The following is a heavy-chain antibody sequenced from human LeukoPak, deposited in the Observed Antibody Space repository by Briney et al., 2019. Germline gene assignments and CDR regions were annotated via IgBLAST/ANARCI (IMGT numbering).Heavy chain of an antibody. D-gene: IGHD2-8*01. CDR3: AKENGFCLNDLCPNDAFDM. V-gene: IGHV3-23*01. CDR1: GFTFSNYA. Sequence: GGSLRVSCAASGFTFSNYALNWVGQASGRGLERVSRISGSGSRTYYADSVKGRFTISRDKSKNTLFLQMNSLRGEDTAVYYCAKENGFCLNDLCPNDAFDMGGEGTMVTISS. CDR2: ISGSGSRT. J-gene: IGHJ3*02.